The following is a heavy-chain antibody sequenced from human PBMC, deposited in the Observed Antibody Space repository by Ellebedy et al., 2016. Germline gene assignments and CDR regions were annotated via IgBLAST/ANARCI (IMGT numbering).Heavy chain of an antibody. CDR2: IYYSGST. J-gene: IGHJ6*03. Sequence: SETLSLXXTVSGASLTGGAYYWGWIRQPPGKGLEWIGSIYYSGSTYYTGDTYYSPSLRSRVIISVDTSKNQFSLTLNSVTAADTAFYNCARQSTDGPYTRIYDFFMDVWGKGTLATVSS. D-gene: IGHD3-22*01. CDR3: ARQSTDGPYTRIYDFFMDV. CDR1: GASLTGGAYY. V-gene: IGHV4-39*01.